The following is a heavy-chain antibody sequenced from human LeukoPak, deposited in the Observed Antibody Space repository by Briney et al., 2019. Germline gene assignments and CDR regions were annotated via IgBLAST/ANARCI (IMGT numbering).Heavy chain of an antibody. D-gene: IGHD2-2*01. J-gene: IGHJ4*02. Sequence: ASVKVSCKASGYTFTGYYMHWVRQAPGQGLEWMGWINPNSGGTNYAQKFQGRVTMTRDTSISTAYMELSRLRSDDTAVYYCARGRRFSFDRLTTSLGDYWGQGTLVTVSS. CDR2: INPNSGGT. V-gene: IGHV1-2*02. CDR1: GYTFTGYY. CDR3: ARGRRFSFDRLTTSLGDY.